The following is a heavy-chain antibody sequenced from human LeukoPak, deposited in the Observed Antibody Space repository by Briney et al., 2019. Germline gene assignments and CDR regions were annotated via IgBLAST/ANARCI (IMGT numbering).Heavy chain of an antibody. CDR2: IIPIFGTA. CDR3: ARDLGAAAGNHI. V-gene: IGHV1-69*01. Sequence: GSSVKVSCKASGGTFSSYAISWVRQATGQGLEWMGGIIPIFGTANYAQKFQGRVTITADESTSTAYMELSSLRSEDTAVYYCARDLGAAAGNHIWGQGTLVTVSS. CDR1: GGTFSSYA. J-gene: IGHJ4*02. D-gene: IGHD6-13*01.